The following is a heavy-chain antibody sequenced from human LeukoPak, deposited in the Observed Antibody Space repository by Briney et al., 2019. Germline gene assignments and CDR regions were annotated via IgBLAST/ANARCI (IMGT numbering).Heavy chain of an antibody. V-gene: IGHV4-59*01. CDR3: ARDYLHSTGPNRIVAAD. Sequence: SETLSLTCTVSGGSISSYYWSWIRQPPGKGLEWIGYIYYSGSTNYNPSLKSRVTISVDTSKNQFSLKLSSVTAADTAVYYCARDYLHSTGPNRIVAADWGQGTLVTVSS. CDR1: GGSISSYY. J-gene: IGHJ4*02. D-gene: IGHD6-13*01. CDR2: IYYSGST.